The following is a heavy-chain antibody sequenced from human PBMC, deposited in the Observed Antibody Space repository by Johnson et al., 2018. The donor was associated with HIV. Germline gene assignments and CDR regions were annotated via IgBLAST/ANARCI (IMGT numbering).Heavy chain of an antibody. Sequence: VQLVESGGGLVQPGGSLRLSCAASGFTFNTYWMTWVRQVPGKGLEWVANIKQDGSDKYYVDSVKGRVTISRDNARNSLYLQMNSLRAEDTAVYYCARSPGEADAFDIWGQGTMVTVSS. V-gene: IGHV3-7*02. D-gene: IGHD3-10*01. CDR1: GFTFNTYW. J-gene: IGHJ3*02. CDR2: IKQDGSDK. CDR3: ARSPGEADAFDI.